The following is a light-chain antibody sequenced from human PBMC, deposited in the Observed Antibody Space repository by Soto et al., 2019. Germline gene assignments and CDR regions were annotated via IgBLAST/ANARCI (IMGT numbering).Light chain of an antibody. J-gene: IGKJ4*01. CDR1: QAISSY. V-gene: IGKV1-27*01. CDR3: HKYNHAPT. Sequence: DIQLTQSPSSLSASVGDRVTITCRASQAISSYLAWYQQKPGQVPELLIYATSTLQSGAPSRFSGSGSGTDFNLTISSLQPEDVATYYCHKYNHAPTFGGGTKVEIK. CDR2: ATS.